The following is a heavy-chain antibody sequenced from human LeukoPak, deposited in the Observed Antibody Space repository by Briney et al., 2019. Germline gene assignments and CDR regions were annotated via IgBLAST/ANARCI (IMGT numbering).Heavy chain of an antibody. J-gene: IGHJ5*02. Sequence: GGSLRLSCAASGFTFNNYAMSWVRQAPGKGLEWVSVISGSGGTTHYADSVKGRFAISRDNSKNTLYLQMTSLRAEDTTVYYCAIAALGYCSVGSCPWRWFDPWGQGTLVTVSS. V-gene: IGHV3-23*01. D-gene: IGHD2-15*01. CDR3: AIAALGYCSVGSCPWRWFDP. CDR1: GFTFNNYA. CDR2: ISGSGGTT.